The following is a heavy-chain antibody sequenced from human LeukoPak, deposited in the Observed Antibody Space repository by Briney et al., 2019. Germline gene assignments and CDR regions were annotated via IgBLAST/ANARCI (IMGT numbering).Heavy chain of an antibody. CDR3: ARSNILTGYYQG. Sequence: GGSLRLSCAASGFTFSSYWMSWVRQAPGKGLEWVSVIYSGGSTYYADSVKGRFTISRDNSKNTLYLQMNSLRAEDTAVYYCARSNILTGYYQGWGQGTLVTVSS. D-gene: IGHD3-9*01. J-gene: IGHJ4*02. CDR1: GFTFSSYW. V-gene: IGHV3-53*01. CDR2: IYSGGST.